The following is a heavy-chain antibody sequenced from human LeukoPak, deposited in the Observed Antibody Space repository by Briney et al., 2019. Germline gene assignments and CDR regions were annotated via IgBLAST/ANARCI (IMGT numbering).Heavy chain of an antibody. D-gene: IGHD3-9*01. CDR2: IYPGDSDT. CDR1: GYSFTSYW. CDR3: ARVGYFDWLLPTPYYFDY. J-gene: IGHJ4*02. Sequence: GESLKISCKGSGYSFTSYWIGWVRQMPGKGLEWMGIIYPGDSDTRYSPSFQGQVTISADKSISTAYLQWSSLKASDTAMYYCARVGYFDWLLPTPYYFDYWGQGTLVTVSS. V-gene: IGHV5-51*01.